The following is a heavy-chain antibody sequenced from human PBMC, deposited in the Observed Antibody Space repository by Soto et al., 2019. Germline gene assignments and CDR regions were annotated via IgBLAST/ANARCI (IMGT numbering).Heavy chain of an antibody. Sequence: SETLSLTCTVSGGSISSSSYSWGWLRQHPGKGLEWIGSIYYSGSTYYNPSLKSRVTISVDTSKNQFSLKLSSVTAADTAVYYCARTGSNYYYYYMDVWGKGTTVTVSS. CDR1: GGSISSSSYS. J-gene: IGHJ6*03. V-gene: IGHV4-39*01. CDR2: IYYSGST. CDR3: ARTGSNYYYYYMDV.